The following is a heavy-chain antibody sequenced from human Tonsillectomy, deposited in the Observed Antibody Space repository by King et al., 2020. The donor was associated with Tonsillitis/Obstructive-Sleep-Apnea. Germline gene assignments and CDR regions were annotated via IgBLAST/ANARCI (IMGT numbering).Heavy chain of an antibody. CDR2: LSVGGST. V-gene: IGHV3-53*01. CDR3: ARGGRAGDFDY. Sequence: LVASCVLLLPPFVSLSLSFSASRFTVSLTYMTILLPSQWTSLYFVPFLSVGGSTYYADSVKGRFTISRDNSKNTLYLQMNSLRAEDTAVYYCARGGRAGDFDYWGQGTLVTVSS. CDR1: RFTVSLTY. D-gene: IGHD3-10*01. J-gene: IGHJ4*02.